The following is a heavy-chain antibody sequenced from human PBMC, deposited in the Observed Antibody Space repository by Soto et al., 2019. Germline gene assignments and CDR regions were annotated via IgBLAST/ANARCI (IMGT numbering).Heavy chain of an antibody. D-gene: IGHD6-19*01. V-gene: IGHV4-4*02. CDR2: IYHSGST. J-gene: IGHJ4*02. Sequence: SETLSLTCSVSGGSISSSNWWSWVRQPPGRGLEWIGEIYHSGSTNYNPSLKSRVTISVDKSKNKFSLKLSSVTAADTAAYYCASRRRSSGWYQPDYWGQGTLVTVSS. CDR3: ASRRRSSGWYQPDY. CDR1: GGSISSSNW.